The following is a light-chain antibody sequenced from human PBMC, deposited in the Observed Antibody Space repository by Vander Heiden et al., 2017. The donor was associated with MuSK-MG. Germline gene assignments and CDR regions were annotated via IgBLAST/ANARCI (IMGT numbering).Light chain of an antibody. CDR1: SGDVESYNR. Sequence: HSALIPPPPVSGSPRQSITISCTGTSGDVESYNRVSWYQQHPGKAPILILYEVNKRPSGVSHRFSGSKSGNTASLAISGLQAEDEAEYYCYSYADDSMVFGTGTKLTVL. CDR2: EVN. J-gene: IGLJ1*01. V-gene: IGLV2-23*02. CDR3: YSYADDSMV.